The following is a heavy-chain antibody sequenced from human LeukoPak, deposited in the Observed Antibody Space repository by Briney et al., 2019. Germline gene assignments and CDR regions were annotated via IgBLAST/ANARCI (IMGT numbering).Heavy chain of an antibody. D-gene: IGHD5-18*01. J-gene: IGHJ4*02. CDR1: GFTFSSYG. CDR3: AEALWIQLWLYDY. V-gene: IGHV3-23*01. Sequence: GGSLRLSCAASGFTFSSYGMSWVRQAPGKGLQWVSVIIGSGSSTYYADSVKGRFTISRDNSKNTLYLQMNSLRAEDTAVYYCAEALWIQLWLYDYWGQGTLVTVSS. CDR2: IIGSGSST.